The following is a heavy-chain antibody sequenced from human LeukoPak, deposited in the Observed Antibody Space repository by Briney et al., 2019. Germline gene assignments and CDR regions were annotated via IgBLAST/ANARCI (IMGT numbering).Heavy chain of an antibody. V-gene: IGHV4-38-2*02. CDR2: IYHSGST. J-gene: IGHJ4*02. CDR3: ARLPRIDIVVVPYFDY. D-gene: IGHD2-21*01. CDR1: GYSISSGYY. Sequence: PSETLSLTCTVSGYSISSGYYWGWIRQPPGKGLEWIGSIYHSGSTYYNPSLKSRVTISVDTSKNQFSLKLSSVTAADTAVYYCARLPRIDIVVVPYFDYWGQGTLVTVSS.